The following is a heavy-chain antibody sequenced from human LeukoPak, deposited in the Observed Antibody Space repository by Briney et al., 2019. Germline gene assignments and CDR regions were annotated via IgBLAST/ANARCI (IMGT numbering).Heavy chain of an antibody. J-gene: IGHJ4*02. CDR3: AKDHVVSRRGCGDS. Sequence: TGGSLRLSWAAVGFTVSNYARASVRQAPGKWLEWVSVIGGGGGHTNYADSVKGRFIISRDNAKNTLYLQKNTLIAEDTAVYYCAKDHVVSRRGCGDSWGQGTLVTVSA. CDR1: GFTVSNYA. CDR2: IGGGGGHT. D-gene: IGHD2-15*01. V-gene: IGHV3-23*01.